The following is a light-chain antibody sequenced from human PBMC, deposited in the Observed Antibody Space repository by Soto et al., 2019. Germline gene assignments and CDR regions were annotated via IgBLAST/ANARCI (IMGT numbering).Light chain of an antibody. V-gene: IGKV3-11*01. Sequence: EIVLTQSPATLSLSPGERATLSCRASQTVTRNYLAWHQQKPGQTPRLLIYDASDRATGIPGRFSGSGSGTDFTLTISSLEPEDFAVYYCQQHSNWPPITFGQGTRLEIK. CDR2: DAS. CDR1: QTVTRNY. CDR3: QQHSNWPPIT. J-gene: IGKJ5*01.